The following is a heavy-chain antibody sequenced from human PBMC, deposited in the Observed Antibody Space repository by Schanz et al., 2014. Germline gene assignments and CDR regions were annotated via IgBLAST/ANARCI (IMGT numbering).Heavy chain of an antibody. CDR3: ARDSGSHYLVDY. Sequence: QVQLVESGGGVVQPGRSLRLSCAASGFTFSNHGMHWVRQSPGKGLEWVAVIRYDGRNKNFVESVKGRFTISRDNSNNTVYLQMNTLRAEDTAVYYCARDSGSHYLVDYWGQGTLVTVSS. CDR2: IRYDGRNK. V-gene: IGHV3-33*01. D-gene: IGHD1-26*01. CDR1: GFTFSNHG. J-gene: IGHJ4*02.